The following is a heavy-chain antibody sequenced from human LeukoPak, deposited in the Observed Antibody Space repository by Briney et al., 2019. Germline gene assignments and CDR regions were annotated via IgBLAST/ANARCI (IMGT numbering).Heavy chain of an antibody. J-gene: IGHJ4*02. V-gene: IGHV1-24*01. CDR1: GYTLTELS. D-gene: IGHD2-15*01. CDR2: FDPEDGET. CDR3: ATGILGYCSGGSCYGNRNDY. Sequence: ASVKVSCKVSGYTLTELSMHWVRQAPGKGLEWMGGFDPEDGETIYAQKFQGRVTMTEETSTDTAYMELSSLRSEDTAVYYCATGILGYCSGGSCYGNRNDYWGQGTLVTVSS.